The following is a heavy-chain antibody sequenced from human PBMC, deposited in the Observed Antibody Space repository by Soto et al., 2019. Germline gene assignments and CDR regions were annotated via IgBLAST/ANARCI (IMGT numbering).Heavy chain of an antibody. CDR1: GGTFSSYA. CDR3: ASSGYCSGGRCSYPQTYYYGMDV. J-gene: IGHJ6*02. V-gene: IGHV1-69*12. D-gene: IGHD2-15*01. Sequence: QVQLVQSGAEVKKPGSSVKVSCRASGGTFSSYAISWVRQAPGQGLEWMGGIIPIFGTADYAQKFQGRVTITADEATSTAYMELSSMRSGDTAVYYCASSGYCSGGRCSYPQTYYYGMDVWGQGTTVTVSS. CDR2: IIPIFGTA.